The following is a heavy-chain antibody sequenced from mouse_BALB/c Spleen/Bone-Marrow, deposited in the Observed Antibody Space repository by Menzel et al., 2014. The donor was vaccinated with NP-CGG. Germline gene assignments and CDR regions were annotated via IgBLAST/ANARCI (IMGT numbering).Heavy chain of an antibody. CDR3: ARPTTVVATGGSFDY. D-gene: IGHD1-1*01. CDR2: ISSGGSYT. J-gene: IGHJ2*01. Sequence: EVMLVESGGDLVKPGGSLKLSCAASGFTFSSYGMSWVRQTPDKRLEWVATISSGGSYTYYPDSVKGRFTISRDNAKNTLYLQMGSLKSEDPAMYYCARPTTVVATGGSFDYWGQGTTLTVSS. V-gene: IGHV5-6*01. CDR1: GFTFSSYG.